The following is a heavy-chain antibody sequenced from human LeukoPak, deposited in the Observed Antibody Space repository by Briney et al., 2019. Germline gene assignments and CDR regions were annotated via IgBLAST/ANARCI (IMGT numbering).Heavy chain of an antibody. CDR1: GGSISSSNW. V-gene: IGHV4-4*02. Sequence: PSETLSLTCAVSGGSISSSNWWSWVRQPPGKGLEWIGEIYHSGSTNYNPSLKSRVTISVDKSKNQFSLKLSSVTAADTAVYYCSVSGSYYRDFDYWGRGTLVTVSS. CDR3: SVSGSYYRDFDY. D-gene: IGHD1-26*01. J-gene: IGHJ4*02. CDR2: IYHSGST.